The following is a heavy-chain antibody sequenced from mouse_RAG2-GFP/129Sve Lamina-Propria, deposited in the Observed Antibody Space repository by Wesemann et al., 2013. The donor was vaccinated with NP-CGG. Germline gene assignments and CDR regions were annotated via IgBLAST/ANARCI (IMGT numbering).Heavy chain of an antibody. CDR2: IDPANGNT. D-gene: IGHD1-1*01. CDR3: ARRYYYGSSLFDY. Sequence: VQLQQPGAELVKPGASVKLSCKASGYTFTSYWMHWVKQRPEQGLEWIGRIDPANGNTKYAPKFQGKATITADTSSNTAYLQLSSLTSEDTAIYYCARRYYYGSSLFDYWGQGTTLTVSS. CDR1: GYTFTSYW. V-gene: IGHV14-3*01. J-gene: IGHJ2*01.